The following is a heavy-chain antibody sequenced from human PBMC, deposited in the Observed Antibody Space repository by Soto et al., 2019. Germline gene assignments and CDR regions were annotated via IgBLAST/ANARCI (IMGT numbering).Heavy chain of an antibody. CDR3: ASCPQNCITSSPCCLFFDY. J-gene: IGHJ4*02. CDR2: IIPILGIA. CDR1: GGTFSSYT. V-gene: IGHV1-69*02. Sequence: GASVKVSCKASGGTFSSYTISWVRQAPGQGLEWMGRIIPILGIAKYSQKFQGRVTLTRDTSASTAYMELSSLRSEDTAVYYCASCPQNCITSSPCCLFFDYWGQGTLVTVSS. D-gene: IGHD3-10*01.